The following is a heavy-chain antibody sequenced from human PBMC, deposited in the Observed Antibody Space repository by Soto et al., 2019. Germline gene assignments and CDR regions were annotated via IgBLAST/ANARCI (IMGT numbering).Heavy chain of an antibody. D-gene: IGHD3-10*01. V-gene: IGHV1-2*02. CDR3: ARGPYYGPAYGMGV. CDR1: GYTFTDYY. J-gene: IGHJ6*02. CDR2: ISPRTGSA. Sequence: ASVTVSCKASGYTFTDYYIHWVRQAPGQGLEWMGWISPRTGSANFAQRFQGGVSMTRDTSITTAYMELRRLKSDDTAVYYCARGPYYGPAYGMGVWGQGTTVTVSS.